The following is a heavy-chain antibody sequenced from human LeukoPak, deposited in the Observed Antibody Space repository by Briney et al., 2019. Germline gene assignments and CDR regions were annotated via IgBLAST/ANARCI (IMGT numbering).Heavy chain of an antibody. J-gene: IGHJ4*02. D-gene: IGHD3-3*01. CDR2: INSDGSST. CDR3: AREATVLRFLEWLFFDY. CDR1: GFTFSSYW. Sequence: GGSLRLSCAASGFTFSSYWMHWVRQAPGKGLVWVSRINSDGSSTSYTDSVKCRFTISRDNAKNTLYLQMNSLRAEDTAVYYCAREATVLRFLEWLFFDYWGQGSLVT. V-gene: IGHV3-74*01.